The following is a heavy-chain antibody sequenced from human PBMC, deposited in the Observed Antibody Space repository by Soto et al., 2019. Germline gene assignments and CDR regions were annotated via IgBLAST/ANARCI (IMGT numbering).Heavy chain of an antibody. CDR3: AKVTHYYGSGSYYNSYFDY. Sequence: EVQLLESGGGLVQPGGSLRLSCAASGFTFSSYAMSWVRQAPGKGLEWVSAISGSGGSTYYADSVKGRFTISRDKSKNTLYLQMTSLRAEDTAVYYCAKVTHYYGSGSYYNSYFDYWGQGTLVPVSS. V-gene: IGHV3-23*01. CDR1: GFTFSSYA. J-gene: IGHJ4*02. D-gene: IGHD3-10*01. CDR2: ISGSGGST.